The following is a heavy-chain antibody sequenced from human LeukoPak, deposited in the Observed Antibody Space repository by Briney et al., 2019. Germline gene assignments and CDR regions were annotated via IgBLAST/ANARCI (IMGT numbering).Heavy chain of an antibody. CDR3: TKCVMGGDFDNMDV. J-gene: IGHJ6*03. CDR2: ISGSGGST. D-gene: IGHD2-21*02. Sequence: PGGSLRLSCAASGFTFRSYAMSWVRQAPEKGLEWVSAISGSGGSTYYADSVKGRFTISRDNSKNTLYVQMNSLRAEDTAVYFCTKCVMGGDFDNMDVWGKGTTVTVSS. V-gene: IGHV3-23*01. CDR1: GFTFRSYA.